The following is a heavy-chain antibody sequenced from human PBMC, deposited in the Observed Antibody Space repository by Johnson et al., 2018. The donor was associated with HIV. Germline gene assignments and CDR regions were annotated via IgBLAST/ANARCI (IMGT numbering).Heavy chain of an antibody. J-gene: IGHJ3*02. V-gene: IGHV3-7*05. Sequence: VQLVESGGGLVQPGGSLRLSCAASGFTFSSYWMSWVRQAPGKGLEWVANIKQDGSEKYYVDSVKGRFTISRDNAKNSLYLQMTSLRAEDTAVYYCARDHSVYDIPAGAFDIWGQGTMVTVSS. CDR3: ARDHSVYDIPAGAFDI. D-gene: IGHD5/OR15-5a*01. CDR1: GFTFSSYW. CDR2: IKQDGSEK.